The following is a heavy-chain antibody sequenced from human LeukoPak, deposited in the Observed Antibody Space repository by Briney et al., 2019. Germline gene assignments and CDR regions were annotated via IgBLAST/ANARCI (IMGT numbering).Heavy chain of an antibody. Sequence: SETLSLTCTVSGGSISSYHWTWIRQPAGKGLEWIGRIYSSGSTNYNPSLNSRVTMSVDTSKNQFSLKLSSLTAADTAVYYCAKNEKASFDYWGQGTLVTVSS. CDR3: AKNEKASFDY. CDR2: IYSSGST. D-gene: IGHD2/OR15-2a*01. V-gene: IGHV4-4*07. J-gene: IGHJ4*02. CDR1: GGSISSYH.